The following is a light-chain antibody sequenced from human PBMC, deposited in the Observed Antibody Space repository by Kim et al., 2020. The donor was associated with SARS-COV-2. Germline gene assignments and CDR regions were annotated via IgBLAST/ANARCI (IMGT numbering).Light chain of an antibody. Sequence: QPVLTQSPSASASLGASVKLTCTLSSGHSSYAIAWHQQQPEKGPRYLMKPNSDGSHSKGDGIPDSFSGYSSGAERYLTISSLQSDDEADYYCQTWGTGNVVFGGGTQLTVL. CDR2: PNSDGSH. V-gene: IGLV4-69*01. CDR3: QTWGTGNVV. CDR1: SGHSSYA. J-gene: IGLJ2*01.